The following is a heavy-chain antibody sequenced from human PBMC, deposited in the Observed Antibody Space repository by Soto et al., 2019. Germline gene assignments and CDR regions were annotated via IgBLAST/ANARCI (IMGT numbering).Heavy chain of an antibody. CDR2: IKHDGSET. CDR1: GFPFDTFW. CDR3: ARDFATHCSGSTCYPYAY. J-gene: IGHJ4*02. D-gene: IGHD2-15*01. V-gene: IGHV3-7*03. Sequence: GGSLSLSCAASGFPFDTFWMSWVRQSSGKGLEWVANIKHDGSETYYVDPVKGRFTISRDNAKNSLFLQMNTLRTEDTAVYYCARDFATHCSGSTCYPYAYWGQGALVTVSS.